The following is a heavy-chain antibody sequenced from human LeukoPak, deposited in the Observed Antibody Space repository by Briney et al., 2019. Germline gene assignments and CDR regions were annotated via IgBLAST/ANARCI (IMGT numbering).Heavy chain of an antibody. Sequence: QSGGSLRLSCAASGFTFSVYGMYWARQAPGKGLEWVAYIQHDGRNKYYADSVKGRFTISRDKSNDTLYLQMNSLRAEDTAVYYCAKPRPGNYPQPNDYWGQGTLITVSS. CDR3: AKPRPGNYPQPNDY. CDR2: IQHDGRNK. D-gene: IGHD3-10*01. J-gene: IGHJ4*02. CDR1: GFTFSVYG. V-gene: IGHV3-30*02.